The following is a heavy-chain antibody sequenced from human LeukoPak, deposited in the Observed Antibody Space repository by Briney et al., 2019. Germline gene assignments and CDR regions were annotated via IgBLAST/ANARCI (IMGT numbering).Heavy chain of an antibody. CDR3: ARDSPPPKIYSNYDIYYGMDV. V-gene: IGHV1-69*13. D-gene: IGHD4-11*01. CDR2: IIPVLGTA. J-gene: IGHJ6*02. CDR1: GGTFSSYA. Sequence: ASVKVSCKASGGTFSSYAISWVRQAPGQGLEWMGGIIPVLGTANYAQKFQGRVTITADESTSTAYMELSSLRSEDTAVYYCARDSPPPKIYSNYDIYYGMDVWGQGTTVTVSS.